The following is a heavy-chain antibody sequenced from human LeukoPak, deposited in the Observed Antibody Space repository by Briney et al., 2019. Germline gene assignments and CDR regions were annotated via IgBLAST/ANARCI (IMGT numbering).Heavy chain of an antibody. D-gene: IGHD1-1*01. V-gene: IGHV3-74*01. CDR1: GFTFSSYW. CDR2: VNSDGSGT. J-gene: IGHJ6*02. CDR3: ARYDARYGMDV. Sequence: GGSLRLSCVASGFTFSSYWMHWVHQAPGTGLVWVSRVNSDGSGTIYLDSVKGRFTISRDNAKNTLYLQMNSLRADDTAVYYCARYDARYGMDVWGQGTTVTVSS.